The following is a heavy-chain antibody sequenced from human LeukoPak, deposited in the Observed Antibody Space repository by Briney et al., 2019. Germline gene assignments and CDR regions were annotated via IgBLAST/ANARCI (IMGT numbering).Heavy chain of an antibody. D-gene: IGHD2-2*01. J-gene: IGHJ4*02. CDR3: AKDLRPDSISDFDH. CDR1: GFTFSGYA. CDR2: IFASGSTT. Sequence: GGSLRLSCAASGFTFSGYAMNWVRQAPGKGLEWVSLIFASGSTTKYADSVKGRFTISRDNSKNTLYLQMNSLRAEDTAVYYCAKDLRPDSISDFDHWGQGTLVTVSS. V-gene: IGHV3-23*05.